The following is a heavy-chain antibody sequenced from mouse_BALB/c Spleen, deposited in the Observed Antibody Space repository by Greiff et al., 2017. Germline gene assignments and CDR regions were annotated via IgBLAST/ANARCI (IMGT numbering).Heavy chain of an antibody. CDR1: GYNFTSYW. Sequence: SCKASGYNFTSYWINWVKLRPGQGLEWIGDIYPGSCSTNYNEKFKGKATLTADKSSSTAYMQLSSLTSENSAVYFCARGGGYFDYWGQGTTLTVSS. CDR3: ARGGGYFDY. D-gene: IGHD1-1*02. V-gene: IGHV1-55*01. CDR2: IYPGSCST. J-gene: IGHJ2*01.